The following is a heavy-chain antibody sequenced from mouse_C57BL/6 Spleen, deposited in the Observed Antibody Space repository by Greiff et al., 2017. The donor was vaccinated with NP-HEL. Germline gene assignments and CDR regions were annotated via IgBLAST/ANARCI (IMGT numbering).Heavy chain of an antibody. CDR2: ISSGGDYI. V-gene: IGHV5S21*01. CDR1: GFTFSSYA. CDR3: TRGGDYYGSSYPPYAMDY. J-gene: IGHJ4*01. Sequence: EVMLVESGEGLVKPGGSLKLSCAASGFTFSSYAMSWVRQTPEKRLEWVAYISSGGDYIYYADTVKGRFTISRDNARNTLYLQMSSLKSEDTAMYYCTRGGDYYGSSYPPYAMDYWGQGTSVTVSS. D-gene: IGHD1-1*01.